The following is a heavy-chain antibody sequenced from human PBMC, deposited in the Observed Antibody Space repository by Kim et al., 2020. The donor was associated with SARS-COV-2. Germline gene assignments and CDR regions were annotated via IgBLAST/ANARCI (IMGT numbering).Heavy chain of an antibody. D-gene: IGHD2-8*01. CDR1: GFTFSDYA. Sequence: GGSLRLSCVASGFTFSDYAMSWVRLAPGKGLEWVSAIGGDGGTIYYADSVKGRFTISRDNSQNTLFVQMSNLRAEDTAVYYCAKDRYGTSYYYYFGMDVWGQGTPVTVSS. V-gene: IGHV3-23*01. CDR3: AKDRYGTSYYYYFGMDV. J-gene: IGHJ6*02. CDR2: IGGDGGTI.